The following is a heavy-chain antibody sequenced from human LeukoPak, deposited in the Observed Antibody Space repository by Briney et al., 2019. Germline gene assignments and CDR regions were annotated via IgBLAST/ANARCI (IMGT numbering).Heavy chain of an antibody. V-gene: IGHV4-39*01. CDR3: AGLRSGFYFDS. J-gene: IGHJ4*02. D-gene: IGHD6-19*01. CDR2: IFYSGST. Sequence: SETLSLTCTVSGGSIRSSSYYWGWIRQPPGKGLEWLANIFYSGSTFYNPSLKSRVTISVDTSQNQFSLKLSSVTAADTAVYYCAGLRSGFYFDSWGQGTLVTVSS. CDR1: GGSIRSSSYY.